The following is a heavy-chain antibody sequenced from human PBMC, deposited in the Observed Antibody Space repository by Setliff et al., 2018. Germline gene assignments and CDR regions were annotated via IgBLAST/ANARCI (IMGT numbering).Heavy chain of an antibody. CDR2: IISSGSHI. CDR3: TRDYGFCSGGSCSYYGMDV. J-gene: IGHJ6*02. Sequence: GGSLRLSCAASGFTFSNAWMNWVRQAPGKGLEWVSSIISSGSHIYYADSVKGRFTSSRDNAKNSLYLQMNSLRADDTAVYYCTRDYGFCSGGSCSYYGMDVWGQGTTVTV. CDR1: GFTFSNAW. D-gene: IGHD2-15*01. V-gene: IGHV3-21*01.